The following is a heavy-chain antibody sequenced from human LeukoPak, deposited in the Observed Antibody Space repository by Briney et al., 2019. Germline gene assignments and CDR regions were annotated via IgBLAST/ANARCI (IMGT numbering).Heavy chain of an antibody. D-gene: IGHD2-15*01. Sequence: ASVKVSCKASGCTFTSYYMHWVRQAPGQGLEWMGIINPSGGSTSYAQKFQGRVTMTRDTSTSTVYMELSSLRSEDTAVYYCARDGLYCSGGSCYPTGWFDPWGQGTLVTVSS. J-gene: IGHJ5*02. V-gene: IGHV1-46*01. CDR3: ARDGLYCSGGSCYPTGWFDP. CDR2: INPSGGST. CDR1: GCTFTSYY.